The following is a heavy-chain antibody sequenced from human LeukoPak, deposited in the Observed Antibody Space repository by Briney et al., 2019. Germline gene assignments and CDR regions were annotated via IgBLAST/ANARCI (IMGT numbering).Heavy chain of an antibody. CDR2: ISSGSTTI. D-gene: IGHD3-3*01. CDR3: AAGMGRFYYYMDV. V-gene: IGHV3-48*01. CDR1: GFTFSSYS. Sequence: GGSLRLSCAASGFTFSSYSMNWVLQAPGKGLEWVSYISSGSTTIHYADSVKGRFTISRDNAKNSLYLQMNSLRAEDTAVYHCAAGMGRFYYYMDVWGKGTTVTVSS. J-gene: IGHJ6*03.